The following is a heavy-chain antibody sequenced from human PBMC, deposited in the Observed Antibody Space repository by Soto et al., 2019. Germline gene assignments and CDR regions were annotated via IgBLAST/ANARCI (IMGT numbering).Heavy chain of an antibody. CDR2: IYPGDSDT. D-gene: IGHD5-18*01. J-gene: IGHJ2*01. CDR3: ATVDTRWYFDL. CDR1: GYSFAGYW. Sequence: GVLMRVWRRGVGYSFAGYWVGWVSQMPGKGLEWMGIIYPGDSDTRYSPSFQGQVTISADKSISTAYLQWSSLKASDTAMYYCATVDTRWYFDLRGRGTPVIVSS. V-gene: IGHV5-51*01.